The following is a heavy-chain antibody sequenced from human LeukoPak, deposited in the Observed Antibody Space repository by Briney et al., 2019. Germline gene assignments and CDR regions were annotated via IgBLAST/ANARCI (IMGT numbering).Heavy chain of an antibody. CDR2: IYYSGST. J-gene: IGHJ4*02. CDR1: GGSISSGGYS. Sequence: SQTLSLTCAVSGGSISSGGYSWSWIRQPPGKGLEWIGYIYYSGSTYYNPSLKSRVTISVDTSKNQFSLKLSSVTAADTAVYYCARPAMVRGVNPRPFDYWGQGTLVTVSS. D-gene: IGHD3-10*01. V-gene: IGHV4-30-4*07. CDR3: ARPAMVRGVNPRPFDY.